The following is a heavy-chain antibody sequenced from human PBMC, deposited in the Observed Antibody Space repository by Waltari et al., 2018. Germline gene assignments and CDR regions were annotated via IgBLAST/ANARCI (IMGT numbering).Heavy chain of an antibody. CDR3: LRDSSGSHFDY. Sequence: LVQSGAEVKKPGASVTVSSKASGYTFTSYAILWVRQAPGQGLEWMGRINPKNGDTHYAQNFQGRVALTTDTSTNTAFMELQRLRSDDTAVYYCLRDSSGSHFDYWGQGTLVTVSS. CDR2: INPKNGDT. CDR1: GYTFTSYA. V-gene: IGHV1-2*06. D-gene: IGHD3-22*01. J-gene: IGHJ4*02.